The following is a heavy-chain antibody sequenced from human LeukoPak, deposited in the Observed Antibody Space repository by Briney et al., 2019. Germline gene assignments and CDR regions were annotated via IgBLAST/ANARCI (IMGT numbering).Heavy chain of an antibody. D-gene: IGHD6-19*01. Sequence: ASVKVSCKASGYTYTSYAMNWVRQAPGQGLEWMGWINTNTGNPTYAQGFTGRFVFSLDTSVSTAYLQISSLKAEDTAVYYCARDISSGWYVPFNWFDPWGQGTLVTVSS. V-gene: IGHV7-4-1*02. CDR1: GYTYTSYA. J-gene: IGHJ5*02. CDR2: INTNTGNP. CDR3: ARDISSGWYVPFNWFDP.